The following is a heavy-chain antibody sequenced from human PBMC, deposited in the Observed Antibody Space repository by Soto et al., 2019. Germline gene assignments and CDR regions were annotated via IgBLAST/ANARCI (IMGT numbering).Heavy chain of an antibody. V-gene: IGHV4-59*08. CDR2: VYYTGRT. CDR3: ATPSLYDGDPDEAHC. Sequence: QVQLQESGRGLVKPSETLSLTCTVSGASISTYYWGWIRQPPGKGLEWSGYVYYTGRTNYNPSLNVLIPLSVDTSKTHFPQKLSSVTAADTAIYSSATPSLYDGDPDEAHCWGQGPLVTVSS. D-gene: IGHD3-3*01. J-gene: IGHJ1*01. CDR1: GASISTYY.